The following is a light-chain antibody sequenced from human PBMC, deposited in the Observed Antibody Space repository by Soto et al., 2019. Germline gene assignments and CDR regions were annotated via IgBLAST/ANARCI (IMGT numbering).Light chain of an antibody. Sequence: DIQMTQSPSSLSASVGDRVTITCQASQDITNYLNWYQQKPGKAPRLLVYDGPNLDTGVPSRYSGSVSGTHFSFTISSLHSADNATYYYQHFDTMPITFGQGTRLEI. CDR3: QHFDTMPIT. J-gene: IGKJ5*01. CDR1: QDITNY. V-gene: IGKV1-33*01. CDR2: DGP.